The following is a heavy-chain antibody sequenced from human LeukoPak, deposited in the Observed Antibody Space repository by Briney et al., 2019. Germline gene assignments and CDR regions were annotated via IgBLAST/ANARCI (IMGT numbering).Heavy chain of an antibody. D-gene: IGHD2-2*01. J-gene: IGHJ6*03. CDR1: GFTFSGSA. V-gene: IGHV3-73*01. Sequence: GGSLKLSCAASGFTFSGSAMHWVRQASGKGLEWVGRIRSKANSYATAYAASVKGRITISRDDSKNTAYLQMNSLKTEDTAVCYCTSRGSCSSTSCPDLYYYYYMDVWGKGATVTASS. CDR2: IRSKANSYAT. CDR3: TSRGSCSSTSCPDLYYYYYMDV.